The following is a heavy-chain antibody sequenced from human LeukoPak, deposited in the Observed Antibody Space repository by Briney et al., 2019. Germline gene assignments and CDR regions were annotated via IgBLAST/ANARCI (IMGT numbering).Heavy chain of an antibody. Sequence: SETLSLTCTASGASISSSTYYWGWIRQPPGKGLEWIGCIYETGSTYYKSSLKSRVTISVDTSKNQFSLKLSSVTAADTAVYYCARHSGSGYYFYFYTMDVWGQGATVTVSS. D-gene: IGHD2-15*01. CDR1: GASISSSTYY. V-gene: IGHV4-39*01. CDR2: IYETGST. J-gene: IGHJ6*01. CDR3: ARHSGSGYYFYFYTMDV.